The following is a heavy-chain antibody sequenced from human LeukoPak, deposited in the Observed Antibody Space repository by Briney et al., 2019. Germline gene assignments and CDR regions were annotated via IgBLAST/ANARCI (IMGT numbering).Heavy chain of an antibody. J-gene: IGHJ5*02. CDR3: AREMGYRGGDCYPADP. CDR1: GYTFTSYG. CDR2: ISAYNGNT. V-gene: IGHV1-18*01. Sequence: ASVKVSCKASGYTFTSYGISWVRQAPGQGLEWMGWISAYNGNTNYAQKLQGRVTMTTDTSTSTAYMELRSLRSDDTAVYYCAREMGYRGGDCYPADPWGQGTLVTVPS. D-gene: IGHD2-21*01.